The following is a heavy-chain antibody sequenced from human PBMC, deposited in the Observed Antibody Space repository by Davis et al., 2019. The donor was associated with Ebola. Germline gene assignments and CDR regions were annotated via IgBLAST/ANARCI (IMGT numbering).Heavy chain of an antibody. D-gene: IGHD5-24*01. CDR2: ISSSGTTT. CDR3: ARGYKTFDY. V-gene: IGHV3-23*01. Sequence: PGGSLRLSCAASGFTFSSYAMTWVRQAPGKGLEWVSGISSSGTTTYYVDSVKGRFTISRDNSKNSLYLHMNSLRAEDTAVYYCARGYKTFDYWGQGTLVTVSS. CDR1: GFTFSSYA. J-gene: IGHJ4*02.